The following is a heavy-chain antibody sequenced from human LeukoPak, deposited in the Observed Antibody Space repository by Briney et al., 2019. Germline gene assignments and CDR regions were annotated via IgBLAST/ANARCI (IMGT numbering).Heavy chain of an antibody. CDR3: ARGAYCGGDCPLPNSLY. CDR1: GFTFDDYA. V-gene: IGHV3-9*01. Sequence: PGRSLRLSCAASGFTFDDYAMHWVRQAPGKGLEWVSGIGWNSGSIGYAVSVKGRFTISRDNAKNTLYLQMNSLTAEDTAVYYCARGAYCGGDCPLPNSLYWGRGTLVTVSS. D-gene: IGHD2-21*01. CDR2: IGWNSGSI. J-gene: IGHJ4*02.